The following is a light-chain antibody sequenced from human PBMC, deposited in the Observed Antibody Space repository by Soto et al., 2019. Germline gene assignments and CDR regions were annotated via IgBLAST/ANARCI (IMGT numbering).Light chain of an antibody. CDR3: SSYTSSSTPYV. CDR1: SSCVGGYNY. Sequence: QSVLTQPASVSGSPGQWVRISWTGGSSCVGGYNYVSWYQQHPGKAPKLMIYEVSNRPSGVSNRFSGSKSGNTASLTISGLQAEDEADYYCSSYTSSSTPYVFGTGTKVTVL. J-gene: IGLJ1*01. V-gene: IGLV2-14*01. CDR2: EVS.